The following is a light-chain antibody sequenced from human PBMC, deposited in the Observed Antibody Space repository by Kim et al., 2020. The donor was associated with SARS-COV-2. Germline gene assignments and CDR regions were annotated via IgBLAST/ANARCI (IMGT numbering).Light chain of an antibody. CDR3: ASWDDSVSGWV. CDR1: SSTLGSNY. V-gene: IGLV1-47*01. CDR2: TTY. Sequence: GQTVTISCSGSSSTLGSNYVYWYRQLPGTAPKLLIYTTYKRPSGVPDRFSGSKSGTSASLAISGLRSEDEAHYYCASWDDSVSGWVFGGGTKLTVL. J-gene: IGLJ3*02.